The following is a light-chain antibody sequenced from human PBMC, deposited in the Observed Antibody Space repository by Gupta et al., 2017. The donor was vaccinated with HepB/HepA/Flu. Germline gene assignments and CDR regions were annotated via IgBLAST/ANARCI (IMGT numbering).Light chain of an antibody. V-gene: IGLV3-25*03. CDR2: KDY. CDR3: QSADSSGTYPWV. J-gene: IGLJ3*02. CDR1: VLPKQY. Sequence: SYELTQPPSVSVSPGQTTRITCSGDVLPKQYAYWYQQKPGQAPVLVIYKDYGRPSGIPERFSGSSSGTTATLTISEVQAEDEADYYCQSADSSGTYPWVFGGGTKLTVL.